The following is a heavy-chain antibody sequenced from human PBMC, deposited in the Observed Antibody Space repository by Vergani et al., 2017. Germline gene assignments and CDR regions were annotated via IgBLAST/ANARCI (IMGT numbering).Heavy chain of an antibody. D-gene: IGHD3-22*01. CDR2: IYTSGST. CDR1: GGSISSGSYY. CDR3: ARDRRGDYDSSGYQYYFDY. J-gene: IGHJ4*02. Sequence: QMQLQESGPGLVKPSQTLSLTCTVSGGSISSGSYYWSWIRQPAGKGLEWIGRIYTSGSTNYNPSLKSRVTISVDTSKNQFSLKLSSVTAADTAVYYCARDRRGDYDSSGYQYYFDYWGQGTLVTVSS. V-gene: IGHV4-61*02.